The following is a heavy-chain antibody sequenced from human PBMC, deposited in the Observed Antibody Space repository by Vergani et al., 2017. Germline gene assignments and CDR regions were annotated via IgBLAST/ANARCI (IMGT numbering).Heavy chain of an antibody. CDR2: INPNRGGT. V-gene: IGHV1-2*02. CDR1: GYTFTGYY. J-gene: IGHJ5*02. D-gene: IGHD1-1*01. Sequence: QVQLVQSGAEVKKPGASVKVSCKASGYTFTGYYMHWVRQAPGQGLEWMGWINPNRGGTNYAQKFQGRVTMTRDTSISTAYMELSRLRSDDTAVYYCARSNYPRGWFDPWGQGTLVTVSS. CDR3: ARSNYPRGWFDP.